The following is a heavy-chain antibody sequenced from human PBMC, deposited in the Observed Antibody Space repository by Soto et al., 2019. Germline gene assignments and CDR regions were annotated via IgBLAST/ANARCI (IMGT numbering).Heavy chain of an antibody. V-gene: IGHV3-23*01. CDR1: GFTFSNYA. CDR2: ISGSGGST. Sequence: EVQLLESGGGLVQPGGSLRLSFAASGFTFSNYAMSWVRQAPGKGLEWVSAISGSGGSTYYADSVKGRFTISRDNSKNMLYLQMNSLGADDTAVYYCAKDREGSRNWGPFGYWGQGTLVTVSS. CDR3: AKDREGSRNWGPFGY. J-gene: IGHJ4*02. D-gene: IGHD7-27*01.